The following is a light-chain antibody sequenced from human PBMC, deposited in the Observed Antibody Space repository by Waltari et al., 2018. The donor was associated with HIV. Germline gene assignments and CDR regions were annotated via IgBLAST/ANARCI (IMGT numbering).Light chain of an antibody. CDR1: NIGSKS. V-gene: IGLV3-21*02. CDR3: QVWDSSSDHPV. CDR2: DDS. J-gene: IGLJ1*01. Sequence: SYVLTQPPSVSVAPGQTARITCGGNNIGSKSVHWYQQKPGQAPVLVVYDDSDRPSGIPEGFSGSNSVNTATLTISRVEAGDEADYYCQVWDSSSDHPVFGTGTKVTVL.